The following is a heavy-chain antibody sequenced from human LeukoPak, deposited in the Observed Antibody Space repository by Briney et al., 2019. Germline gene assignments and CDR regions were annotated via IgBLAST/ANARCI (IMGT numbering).Heavy chain of an antibody. V-gene: IGHV3-23*01. CDR1: GFTFSSYA. D-gene: IGHD4-23*01. J-gene: IGHJ4*02. Sequence: GGSLRLSCEASGFTFSSYAMSWVRQAPGKGLAWVSVISSSADSTYYADSVKGRFTISRDNSENTLYLQMNNLRAEDTAVYYCAKPLEKYTYGGNFDYWGQGILVTVSS. CDR2: ISSSADST. CDR3: AKPLEKYTYGGNFDY.